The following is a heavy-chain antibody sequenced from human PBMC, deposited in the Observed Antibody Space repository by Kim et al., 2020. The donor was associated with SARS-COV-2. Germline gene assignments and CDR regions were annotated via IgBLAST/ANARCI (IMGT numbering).Heavy chain of an antibody. D-gene: IGHD3-16*02. CDR3: ATSMLYGVIAAFDL. J-gene: IGHJ3*01. Sequence: ASVKVSCKTSGYTFSSYDMSWVRQAPGQGLEWMGWINTNNGHPTYAQSFTGRFIISLDISIDTTYLQIASLTSEDTAVYYCATSMLYGVIAAFDLWGQGTLGTVSS. CDR2: INTNNGHP. CDR1: GYTFSSYD. V-gene: IGHV7-4-1*01.